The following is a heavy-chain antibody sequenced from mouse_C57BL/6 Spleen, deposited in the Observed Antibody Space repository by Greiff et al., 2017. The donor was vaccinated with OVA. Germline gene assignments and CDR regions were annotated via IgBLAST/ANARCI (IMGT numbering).Heavy chain of an antibody. CDR2: IDPSDSYT. J-gene: IGHJ3*01. D-gene: IGHD1-1*01. V-gene: IGHV1-69*01. CDR3: ARRDYGSSPLFDY. CDR1: GYTFTSYW. Sequence: VQLQQPGAELVMPGASVKLSCKASGYTFTSYWMHWVKQRPGQGLEWIGEIDPSDSYTNYNQKFKGKSTLTVDKSSSTAYMQLSSLTSEDSAVYYCARRDYGSSPLFDYWGQGTLVTVSA.